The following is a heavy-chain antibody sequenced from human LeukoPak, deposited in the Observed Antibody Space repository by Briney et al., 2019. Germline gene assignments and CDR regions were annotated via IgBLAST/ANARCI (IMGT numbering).Heavy chain of an antibody. CDR2: ISSSSSTI. V-gene: IGHV3-48*01. CDR1: GFTFSSYS. CDR3: AKDLRISYCSGGSCFENWFDP. D-gene: IGHD2-15*01. J-gene: IGHJ5*02. Sequence: GGSLRLSCAASGFTFSSYSMNWVRQAPGKGLEWVSYISSSSSTIYYADSVKGRFTISRDNAKNSLYLQMNSLRAEDTAVYYCAKDLRISYCSGGSCFENWFDPWGQGTLVTVSS.